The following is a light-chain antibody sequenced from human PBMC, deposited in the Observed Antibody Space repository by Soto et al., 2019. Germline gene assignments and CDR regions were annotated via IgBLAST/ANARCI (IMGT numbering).Light chain of an antibody. CDR3: SVWDDSLKGWV. CDR1: NINIGSHT. V-gene: IGLV1-44*01. CDR2: NNN. Sequence: QSVLTQPPSASGTPGQRVTISCSGSNINIGSHTVNWYQQLPGTAPKLLMHNNNQRPSGVPDRFSGSKSGTSASLAISGLQSEDEADYSCSVWDDSLKGWVFGGGTKLT. J-gene: IGLJ3*02.